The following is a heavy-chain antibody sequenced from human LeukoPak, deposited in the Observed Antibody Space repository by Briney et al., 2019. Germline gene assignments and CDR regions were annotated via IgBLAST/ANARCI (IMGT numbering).Heavy chain of an antibody. Sequence: GGSLRLSCAASGFTFDDYAMHWVRQAPGKGLEWVSLISWDGGSTYYADSVKGRFTISRDNAKDSLYLQMNSLRAEDMALYYCAKAQPYRGPGAFDIWGQGTMVTVSS. CDR1: GFTFDDYA. CDR2: ISWDGGST. J-gene: IGHJ3*02. V-gene: IGHV3-43D*03. CDR3: AKAQPYRGPGAFDI. D-gene: IGHD1-14*01.